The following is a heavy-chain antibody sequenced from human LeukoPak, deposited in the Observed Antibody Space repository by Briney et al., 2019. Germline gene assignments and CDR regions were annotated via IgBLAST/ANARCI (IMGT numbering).Heavy chain of an antibody. Sequence: SVKVSCKASGGTFSSCAISWVRQAPGQGLEWMGRIIPIFGIANYAQKFQGRVTITAVKSTSTAYMELSSLRSEDTAVYYCENLGVNGSSLDAFDIWGQGTMVTVSS. CDR3: ENLGVNGSSLDAFDI. V-gene: IGHV1-69*04. CDR2: IIPIFGIA. CDR1: GGTFSSCA. D-gene: IGHD6-6*01. J-gene: IGHJ3*02.